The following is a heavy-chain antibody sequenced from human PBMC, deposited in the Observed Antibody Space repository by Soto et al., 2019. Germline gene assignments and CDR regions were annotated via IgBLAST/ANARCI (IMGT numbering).Heavy chain of an antibody. Sequence: QVQLVQSGAEVKKPGASVKGSCKASGYTFSTYYVHWVRQAPVLGLEWMGIINPTGGATTYAQKFQGRVTMTRDTSTSTVYVELSSLRSEDTAVYYCARGGVESVYGMDVWGQGTTVTVSS. CDR3: ARGGVESVYGMDV. CDR1: GYTFSTYY. V-gene: IGHV1-46*01. J-gene: IGHJ6*02. CDR2: INPTGGAT. D-gene: IGHD3-3*01.